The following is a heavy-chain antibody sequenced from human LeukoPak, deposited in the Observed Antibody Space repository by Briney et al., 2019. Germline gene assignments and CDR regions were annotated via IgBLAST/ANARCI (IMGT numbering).Heavy chain of an antibody. CDR1: GFTFSSYW. V-gene: IGHV3-7*01. Sequence: PGGSLRLSCAASGFTFSSYWMSWVRQAPGKGLEWVANIKQDGSEKYYVDSGKGRFTISRDNTKNSLYLQMNSLRAEDTAVYYCARNSKLRYFDWFDYWGQGTLVTVSS. J-gene: IGHJ4*02. CDR2: IKQDGSEK. CDR3: ARNSKLRYFDWFDY. D-gene: IGHD3-9*01.